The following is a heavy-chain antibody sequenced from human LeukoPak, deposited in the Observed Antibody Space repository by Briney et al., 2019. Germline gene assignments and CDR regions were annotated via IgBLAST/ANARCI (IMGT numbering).Heavy chain of an antibody. J-gene: IGHJ3*02. V-gene: IGHV4-59*12. CDR1: GGSISSYY. Sequence: SETLSLTCTVSGGSISSYYWSWIRQPPGKGLEWIGYIYSSGSTNYNPSLKSRVTMSVDTSKNHFSLNLSSVTAADTAVYYCARVFLRYFDWLPLNDAFDIWGQGTMVTVSS. CDR2: IYSSGST. CDR3: ARVFLRYFDWLPLNDAFDI. D-gene: IGHD3-9*01.